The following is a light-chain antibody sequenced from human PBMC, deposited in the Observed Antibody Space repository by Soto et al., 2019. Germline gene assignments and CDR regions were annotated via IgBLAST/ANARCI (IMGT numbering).Light chain of an antibody. J-gene: IGKJ1*01. CDR1: QTLLYSSNNKNY. CDR3: QQYYSTPVT. Sequence: DIVMTQSPDSLAVSLGGRATINCKSSQTLLYSSNNKNYLAWYQQKPGQPPKLLIYWASTRESGVPDRFSGSGSGTDFTLTISSLQAEDVAVYYCQQYYSTPVTFGQGTKVEIE. V-gene: IGKV4-1*01. CDR2: WAS.